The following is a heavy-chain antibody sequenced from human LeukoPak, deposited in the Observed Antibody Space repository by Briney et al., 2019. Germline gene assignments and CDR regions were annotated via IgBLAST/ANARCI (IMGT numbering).Heavy chain of an antibody. CDR2: IYPGDSDT. V-gene: IGHV5-51*01. D-gene: IGHD3-22*01. J-gene: IGHJ5*02. CDR3: ARGSYYDSSGYYPNWFDP. CDR1: GYSFTSYW. Sequence: GESLKISCKGSGYSFTSYWIGWVRQMPGKGLEWMGIIYPGDSDTRYSPSFQGQVTISADKSISTAYLQWGSLKASDTAMYYCARGSYYDSSGYYPNWFDPWGQGTLVTVSS.